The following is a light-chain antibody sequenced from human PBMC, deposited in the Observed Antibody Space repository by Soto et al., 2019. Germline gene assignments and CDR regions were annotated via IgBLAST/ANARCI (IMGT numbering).Light chain of an antibody. CDR2: RAT. CDR3: QQYDVWPPIT. V-gene: IGKV3-15*01. J-gene: IGKJ5*01. CDR1: HSVVDN. Sequence: EVLLTQSPAALSLSPGETATLSCRASHSVVDNLAWYQQRPGQAPRLLIYRATSRATGVPARFSGSGTGTEFSLTIRSLQSEDFAGYYCQQYDVWPPITFGQGTRLEIK.